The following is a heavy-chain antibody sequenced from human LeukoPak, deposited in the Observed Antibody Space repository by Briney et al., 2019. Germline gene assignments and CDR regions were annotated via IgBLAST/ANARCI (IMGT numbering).Heavy chain of an antibody. CDR2: INPNIDDT. CDR3: ARGLLVHESGGRGWYHL. J-gene: IGHJ4*02. CDR1: GYTFTGYY. D-gene: IGHD6-19*01. Sequence: EASVKVSCKASGYTFTGYYMHWVRQAPGQGLEWMGWINPNIDDTNYAQNFQGRVTMTRDTSTSTAYMELTRLEFDDTAIYYCARGLLVHESGGRGWYHLWGQGTLVTVSS. V-gene: IGHV1-2*02.